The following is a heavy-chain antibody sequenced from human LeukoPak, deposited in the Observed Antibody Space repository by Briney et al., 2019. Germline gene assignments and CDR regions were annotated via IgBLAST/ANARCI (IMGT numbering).Heavy chain of an antibody. V-gene: IGHV1-18*01. Sequence: ASVKVSCKASGYTFTSYGISWVRQAPGQGLEWMGWISAYNGNTNYAQKLQGRVIMTTDTSTSTAYMELRSLRSDDTAVYYCARGNWNSVAPAEEDYFDYWGQGTLVTVSS. D-gene: IGHD1-1*01. CDR2: ISAYNGNT. CDR3: ARGNWNSVAPAEEDYFDY. CDR1: GYTFTSYG. J-gene: IGHJ4*02.